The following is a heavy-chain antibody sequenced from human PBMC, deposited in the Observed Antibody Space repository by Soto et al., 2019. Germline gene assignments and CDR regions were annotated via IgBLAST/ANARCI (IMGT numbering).Heavy chain of an antibody. V-gene: IGHV4-39*01. CDR2: IYYSGST. CDR3: ARSSSWQYYFDY. Sequence: SETLSLTCTVSGGSISSSSYYWGWIRQPPGKGLEWIGSIYYSGSTYYNPSLKSRVTISVDTSKNQFSLKLSSVTAADTAVYYCARSSSWQYYFDYWGQGTLVTVPQ. D-gene: IGHD6-13*01. CDR1: GGSISSSSYY. J-gene: IGHJ4*02.